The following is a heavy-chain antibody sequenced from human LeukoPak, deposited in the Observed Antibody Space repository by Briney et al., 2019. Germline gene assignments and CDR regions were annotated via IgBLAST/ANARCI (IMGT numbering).Heavy chain of an antibody. V-gene: IGHV1-69*13. CDR3: ARYYSGWYYFDY. J-gene: IGHJ4*02. CDR1: GYTFTNYG. Sequence: SVKVSCKTSGYTFTNYGISWVRQAPGQGLEWMGGIIPIFGAANYAQKFQGRVTITADESTSTAYMELSSLRSEDTAVYYCARYYSGWYYFDYWGQGTLVTVSS. D-gene: IGHD6-19*01. CDR2: IIPIFGAA.